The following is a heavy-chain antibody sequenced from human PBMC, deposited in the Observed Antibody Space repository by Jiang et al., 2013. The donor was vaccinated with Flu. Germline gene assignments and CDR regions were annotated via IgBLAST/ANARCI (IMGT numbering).Heavy chain of an antibody. D-gene: IGHD6-25*01. Sequence: XPGESLKISCEGSGYSFTSYWVAWVRQMPGKGLEWMGTIYPADSDTTYSPSFQGQVTISVDKSISTAYLEWSSLKASDTAMYYCARGVPAGYWGQGTLVTVSS. CDR1: GYSFTSYW. J-gene: IGHJ4*02. CDR3: ARGVPAGY. V-gene: IGHV5-51*03. CDR2: IYPADSDT.